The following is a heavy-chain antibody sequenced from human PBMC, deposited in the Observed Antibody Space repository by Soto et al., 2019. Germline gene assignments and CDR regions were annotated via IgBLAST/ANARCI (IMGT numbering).Heavy chain of an antibody. CDR3: ARGGRDGYNSDAFDI. CDR1: GFTFSSYS. CDR2: ISSSSSYI. V-gene: IGHV3-21*01. D-gene: IGHD5-12*01. J-gene: IGHJ3*02. Sequence: EVQLVESGGGLVKPGGSLRLSCAASGFTFSSYSMNWVRQAPGKGLEWVSSISSSSSYIYYADSVKGRFTTSRDNAKNSLYLQMNSLRAEDTAVYYCARGGRDGYNSDAFDIWGQGTMVTVSS.